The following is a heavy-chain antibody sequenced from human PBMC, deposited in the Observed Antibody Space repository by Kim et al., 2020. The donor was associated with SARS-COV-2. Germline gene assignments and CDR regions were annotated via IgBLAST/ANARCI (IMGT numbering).Heavy chain of an antibody. D-gene: IGHD3-3*01. V-gene: IGHV1-8*01. J-gene: IGHJ6*03. Sequence: ASVKVSCKASGYTFTSYDINWVRQATGQGLEWMGWMNPNSGNTGYAQKFQGRVTMTRNTSISTAYMELSSLRSEDTAVYYCARETRRITIFGVVTAPNYYYYYMDVWGKGPTVTVSS. CDR1: GYTFTSYD. CDR2: MNPNSGNT. CDR3: ARETRRITIFGVVTAPNYYYYYMDV.